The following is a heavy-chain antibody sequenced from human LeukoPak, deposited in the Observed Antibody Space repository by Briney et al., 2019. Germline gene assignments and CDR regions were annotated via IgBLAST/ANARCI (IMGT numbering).Heavy chain of an antibody. D-gene: IGHD2-2*01. Sequence: PSETLSLTCTVSGGSISSSSYYWGWIRQPPGKGLEWLGSIYYSGSTYYNPSLKSRVTISVDTSKNQFSLKLSSVTAADTAVYYCARTRRGRVVPAATQEKSYWYFDLWGRGTLVTVSS. J-gene: IGHJ2*01. CDR1: GGSISSSSYY. CDR2: IYYSGST. V-gene: IGHV4-39*01. CDR3: ARTRRGRVVPAATQEKSYWYFDL.